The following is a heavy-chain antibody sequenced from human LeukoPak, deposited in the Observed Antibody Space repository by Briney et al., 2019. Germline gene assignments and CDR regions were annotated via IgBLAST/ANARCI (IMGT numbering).Heavy chain of an antibody. D-gene: IGHD6-19*01. Sequence: SETLSLTCSVSRGSIGGASYWTWIRQQPGKDLDWIGYIYFSGSTYFNPSLRSRVSMSVDTSKNQFFLRLSSVTAADSGVYFCARQRGYGSSCTGSFDSWGQGILGTGSP. CDR3: ARQRGYGSSCTGSFDS. J-gene: IGHJ4*02. CDR1: RGSIGGASY. V-gene: IGHV4-31*03. CDR2: IYFSGST.